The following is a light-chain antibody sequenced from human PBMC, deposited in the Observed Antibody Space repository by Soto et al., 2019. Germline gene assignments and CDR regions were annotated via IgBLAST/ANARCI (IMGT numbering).Light chain of an antibody. CDR1: QSVNSN. J-gene: IGKJ5*01. V-gene: IGKV3-15*01. Sequence: EIVMTQSPATLSVSPGERATLSCRASQSVNSNLAWYQQKLGQAPRVLIYGASTRATGIPDRFSGSGSGTEFNLTISSLEPEDFAVYYCQQRSNWPPETFGQGARLEIK. CDR3: QQRSNWPPET. CDR2: GAS.